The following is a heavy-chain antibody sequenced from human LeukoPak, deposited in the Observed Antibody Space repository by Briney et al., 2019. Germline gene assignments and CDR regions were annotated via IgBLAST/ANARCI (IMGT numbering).Heavy chain of an antibody. Sequence: GGSLRLSCITSGFTFGDYGMSWVRQAPGKGLEWVGFIRSKVRGGTTEYAASVKGRFTISRDDSTSIAYLQMDSLKIEDSGMYYCTRDRANDFWNTYSRIDAWGQGSLVTVSS. CDR3: TRDRANDFWNTYSRIDA. D-gene: IGHD3-3*01. CDR2: IRSKVRGGTT. V-gene: IGHV3-49*04. CDR1: GFTFGDYG. J-gene: IGHJ5*02.